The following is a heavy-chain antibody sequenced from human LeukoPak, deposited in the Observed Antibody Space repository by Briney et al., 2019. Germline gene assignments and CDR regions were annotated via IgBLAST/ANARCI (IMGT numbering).Heavy chain of an antibody. V-gene: IGHV3-21*01. J-gene: IGHJ4*02. CDR2: ISGSGVAI. CDR3: ARDPDSYVWGSYRLDNIPFDY. D-gene: IGHD3-16*02. Sequence: GGSLRLSCAASGFTFSSYAMSWVRQAPGKGLEWVSAISGSGVAIYYADSVKGRFTISRDNAKNSLYLQMNSLRAEDTAVYYCARDPDSYVWGSYRLDNIPFDYWGQGTLVTVSS. CDR1: GFTFSSYA.